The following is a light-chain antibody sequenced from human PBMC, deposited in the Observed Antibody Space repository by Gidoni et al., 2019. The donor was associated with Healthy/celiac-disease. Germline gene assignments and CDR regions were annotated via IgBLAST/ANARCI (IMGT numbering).Light chain of an antibody. CDR2: DAS. CDR1: QDISNY. J-gene: IGKJ4*01. CDR3: QQYDNLLLT. V-gene: IGKV1-33*01. Sequence: DIQMTQSPSSLSASVGYRVTITCQASQDISNYLNWYQQKPGKAPKLLIYDASNLETGVPERFSGSGSGTDFTFTISRLQPEDIATYYCQQYDNLLLTFGGGTKVEIK.